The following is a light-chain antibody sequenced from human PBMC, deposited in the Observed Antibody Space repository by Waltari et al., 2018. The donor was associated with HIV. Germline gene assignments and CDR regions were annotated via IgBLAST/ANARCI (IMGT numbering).Light chain of an antibody. CDR1: SSDVPFYNY. V-gene: IGLV2-14*01. CDR2: EVN. CDR3: SSYTTFSTPVV. J-gene: IGLJ2*01. Sequence: QSALTQPASVSGSPGQSITISCTGTSSDVPFYNYVSWYQLHPGKAPKLIIYEVNNRPSGVYNRFSGSKSDNTASLTISGLQAEDEADYYCSSYTTFSTPVVFGGGTKLTVL.